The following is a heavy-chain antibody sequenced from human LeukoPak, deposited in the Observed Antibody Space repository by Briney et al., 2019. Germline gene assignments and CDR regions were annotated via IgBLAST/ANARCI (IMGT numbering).Heavy chain of an antibody. CDR3: AREVYGDFEGVWFDP. CDR1: GGSISNYY. Sequence: PSETLSLTCTVSGGSISNYYWSWIRQPPGKGLEWMGYIYYSGSTKYNPSLKSRVTISVETTKNQFPLKVNPVTAADTGVYYCAREVYGDFEGVWFDPWGQGTLVTVSS. J-gene: IGHJ5*02. D-gene: IGHD4-17*01. V-gene: IGHV4-59*01. CDR2: IYYSGST.